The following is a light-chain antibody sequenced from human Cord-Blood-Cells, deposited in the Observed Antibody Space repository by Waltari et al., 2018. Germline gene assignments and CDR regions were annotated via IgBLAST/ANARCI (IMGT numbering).Light chain of an antibody. J-gene: IGKJ2*01. CDR2: DAS. V-gene: IGKV1-13*02. CDR3: QQFNSYPHT. CDR1: QGNSSA. Sequence: AIQLTQSPSSLSASVGVRVTITCRASQGNSSALAWYQQKPGKAPKHLIYDASSLESGVPSRFSGSGSGTDFTLTISSLQPEDFATYYCQQFNSYPHTFGQGTKLESK.